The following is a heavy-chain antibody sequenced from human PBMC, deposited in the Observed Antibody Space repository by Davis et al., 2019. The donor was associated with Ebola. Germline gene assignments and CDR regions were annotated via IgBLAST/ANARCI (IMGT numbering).Heavy chain of an antibody. V-gene: IGHV3-11*04. CDR1: GFTVSSNY. J-gene: IGHJ6*02. CDR2: ISSSGSTI. Sequence: GESLKISCAASGFTVSSNYMSWVRQAPGKGLEWVSYISSSGSTIYYADSVKGRFTISRDNAKNSLYLQMNSLRAEDTAVYYCARRSDYYDSSGYRGRYYYYGMDVWGQGTTVTVSS. CDR3: ARRSDYYDSSGYRGRYYYYGMDV. D-gene: IGHD3-22*01.